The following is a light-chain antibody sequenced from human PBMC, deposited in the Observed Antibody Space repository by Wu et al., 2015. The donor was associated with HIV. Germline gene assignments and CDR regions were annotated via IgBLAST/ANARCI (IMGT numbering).Light chain of an antibody. V-gene: IGKV1-5*03. CDR1: QSVGSW. CDR2: KAS. J-gene: IGKJ2*03. Sequence: DIQMTQSPSTLSASVGDRVTITCRAGQSVGSWLAWYQQTAGKAPKHLIYKASSLESGVPSRFSGSGSGTEFTLTVSSLQPDDFATYYCQQYNSYPYSFGQGTKLEIK. CDR3: QQYNSYPYS.